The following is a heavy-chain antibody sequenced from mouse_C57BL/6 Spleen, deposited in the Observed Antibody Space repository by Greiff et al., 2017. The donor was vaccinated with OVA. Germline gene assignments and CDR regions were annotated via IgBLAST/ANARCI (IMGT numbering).Heavy chain of an antibody. CDR1: GYAFCSSW. CDR2: IYPGDGDT. J-gene: IGHJ4*01. D-gene: IGHD1-1*01. Sequence: VQLQQSGPELVKPGASVKISCKASGYAFCSSWMNWVKQRPGKGLEWIGRIYPGDGDTNYNGKFKGKATLTADKSSSTAYMQLSSLTSEDSAVYFCARSFTTVVPYAMDYWGQGTSVTVSS. V-gene: IGHV1-82*01. CDR3: ARSFTTVVPYAMDY.